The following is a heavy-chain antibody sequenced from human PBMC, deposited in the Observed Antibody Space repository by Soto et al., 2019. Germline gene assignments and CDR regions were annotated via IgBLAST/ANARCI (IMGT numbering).Heavy chain of an antibody. Sequence: SETLSLTCTVSGGSISSGGYYWSWIRQHPGKGLEWIGYIYYSGSTYYNPSLKSRVTISVDTSKNQFSLKLSSVTAADTAVYYCARVLGVTGPNYYYGMDVWGQGTTVTFSS. CDR3: ARVLGVTGPNYYYGMDV. CDR1: GGSISSGGYY. J-gene: IGHJ6*02. CDR2: IYYSGST. V-gene: IGHV4-31*03. D-gene: IGHD2-8*02.